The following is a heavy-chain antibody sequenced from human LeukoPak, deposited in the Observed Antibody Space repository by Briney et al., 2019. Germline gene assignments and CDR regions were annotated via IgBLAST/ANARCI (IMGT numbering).Heavy chain of an antibody. CDR1: GFTVSTYA. CDR3: TTRAWLEY. D-gene: IGHD5-18*01. J-gene: IGHJ4*02. CDR2: LSENGDST. V-gene: IGHV3-23*01. Sequence: GGSLRLSCAASGFTVSTYAMSWVRQAPGKGLEWVSTLSENGDSTYYADSVKGRFTVSRDNSKNTLYLQMHSLRAEDTAVYYCTTRAWLEYWGQGTLVTVSS.